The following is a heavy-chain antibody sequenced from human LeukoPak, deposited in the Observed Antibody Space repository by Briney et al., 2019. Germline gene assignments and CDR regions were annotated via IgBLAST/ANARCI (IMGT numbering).Heavy chain of an antibody. Sequence: PGRSLRLSCTTSGFTFGDYAMSWFRQAPGKGLEWVGFIRTKSYGATTDYAASVKGRFTISRDDSKSIAYLQVNSLKTEDTAVYYCTRVSYSSSWYDTFDVWGQGTMVTVYS. CDR2: IRTKSYGATT. V-gene: IGHV3-49*03. CDR1: GFTFGDYA. CDR3: TRVSYSSSWYDTFDV. D-gene: IGHD6-13*01. J-gene: IGHJ3*01.